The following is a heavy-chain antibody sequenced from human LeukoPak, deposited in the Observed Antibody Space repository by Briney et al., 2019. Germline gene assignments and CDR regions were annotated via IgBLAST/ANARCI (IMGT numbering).Heavy chain of an antibody. CDR2: INPNTGGT. J-gene: IGHJ5*02. D-gene: IGHD6-19*01. CDR1: GYTFTGYY. V-gene: IGHV1-2*02. Sequence: ASVKVSCKASGYTFTGYYMHWVRQAPGQGLEWMGWINPNTGGTNYAQKFQGRVTMTRDMSTSTVYMELSSLRSEDTAVYYCARGIAVAGTWFDPWGQGTLVTVSS. CDR3: ARGIAVAGTWFDP.